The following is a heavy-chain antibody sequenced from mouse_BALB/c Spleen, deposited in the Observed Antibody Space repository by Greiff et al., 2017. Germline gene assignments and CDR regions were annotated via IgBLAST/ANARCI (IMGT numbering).Heavy chain of an antibody. J-gene: IGHJ1*01. D-gene: IGHD2-14*01. CDR3: ARGYRYDKYWYFDV. CDR1: GFTFSSYA. CDR2: ISSGGST. V-gene: IGHV5-6-5*01. Sequence: EVKLEESGGGLVKPGGSLKLSCAASGFTFSSYAMSWVRQTPEKRLEWVASISSGGSTYYPDSVKGRFTISRDNARNNLYLQMSSLRSEDTAMYYCARGYRYDKYWYFDVWGAGTTVTVSS.